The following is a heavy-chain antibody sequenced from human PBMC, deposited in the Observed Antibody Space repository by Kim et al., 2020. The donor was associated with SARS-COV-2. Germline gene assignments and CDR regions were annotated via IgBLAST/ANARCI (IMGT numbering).Heavy chain of an antibody. CDR2: ISYDGTNK. Sequence: GRSLRLSCEASGFTFSSYAMHWVRQAPGKGLERVAVISYDGTNKYYADSEKGRFTISRDTSTYTLYLQMNSLRVEDTAVYYSASDTSKLRRGGDWYFAV. CDR3: ASDTSKLRRGGDWYFAV. D-gene: IGHD5-12*01. CDR1: GFTFSSYA. V-gene: IGHV3-30*04. J-gene: IGHJ2*01.